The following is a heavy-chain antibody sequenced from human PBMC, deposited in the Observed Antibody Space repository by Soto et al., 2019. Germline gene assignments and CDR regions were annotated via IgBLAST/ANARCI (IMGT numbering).Heavy chain of an antibody. V-gene: IGHV4-30-4*01. J-gene: IGHJ4*02. CDR1: GGSISSGDHY. CDR3: ARSKSPYYDSSGYYDYFDY. D-gene: IGHD3-22*01. CDR2: IYYSGST. Sequence: SETLSLTCTVSGGSISSGDHYWSWIRQPPGKGLEWIGYIYYSGSTYYNPSLKSRVTISVDTSKNQFSLKLSSVTAADTAVYYCARSKSPYYDSSGYYDYFDYWGQGTLVTVSS.